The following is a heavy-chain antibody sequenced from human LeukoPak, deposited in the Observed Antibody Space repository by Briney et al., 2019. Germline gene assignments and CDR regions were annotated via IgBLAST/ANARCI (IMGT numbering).Heavy chain of an antibody. V-gene: IGHV1-2*02. CDR1: GYTFTSSN. CDR3: GRGGIAATGNWFDP. D-gene: IGHD6-13*01. CDR2: INPNSGGT. Sequence: GASVKVSCKVSGYTFTSSNINWVRQAPGQGLEWMGWINPNSGGTSYAQKFQGRVTMTRDTSISTAYMELRRLRSDDTALYYCGRGGIAATGNWFDPWGQGTLVTVSS. J-gene: IGHJ5*02.